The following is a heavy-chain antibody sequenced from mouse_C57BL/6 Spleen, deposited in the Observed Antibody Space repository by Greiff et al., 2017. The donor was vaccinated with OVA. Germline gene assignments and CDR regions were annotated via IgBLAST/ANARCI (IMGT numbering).Heavy chain of an antibody. J-gene: IGHJ4*01. Sequence: VQLQQSGAELVKPGASVKLSCKASGYTFTSYWMHWVKQRPGRGLEWIGRIDPNSGGTKYNEKFKSKATLTVDKPSSTAYMQLSSLTSEDSAVYYCAREMRHDYLYAMDYWGQGTSVTVSS. CDR3: AREMRHDYLYAMDY. CDR2: IDPNSGGT. D-gene: IGHD2-4*01. V-gene: IGHV1-72*01. CDR1: GYTFTSYW.